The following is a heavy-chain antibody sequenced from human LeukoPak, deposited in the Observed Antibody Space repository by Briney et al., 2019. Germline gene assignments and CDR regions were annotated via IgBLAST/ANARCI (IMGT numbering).Heavy chain of an antibody. D-gene: IGHD2-15*01. V-gene: IGHV3-74*01. CDR3: AREQGYCSGGSCYYWFDP. J-gene: IGHJ5*02. CDR2: INSDGSST. Sequence: GGSLRLSCAASGFTFSSYWMHWVRQAPGKGLVWVSRINSDGSSTSYADSVKGRFTISRDNAKNTLYLQMNSLRAEDTAVYYCAREQGYCSGGSCYYWFDPWGQGTLVTVSS. CDR1: GFTFSSYW.